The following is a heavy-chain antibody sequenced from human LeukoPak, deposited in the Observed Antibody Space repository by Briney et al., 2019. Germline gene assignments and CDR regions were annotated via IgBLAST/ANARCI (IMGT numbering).Heavy chain of an antibody. CDR1: GGSISSGNW. D-gene: IGHD3-16*01. CDR2: IYHSGNT. J-gene: IGHJ4*02. Sequence: SETLSLTCAVSGGSISSGNWWSWVRQPPGKGLEWIGEIYHSGNTNYSPSLKSRVTMSVDKSNNHFSLKLSSMTAADTAVYYCASVGLDRNFDYWGQGTLVTVSS. V-gene: IGHV4-4*02. CDR3: ASVGLDRNFDY.